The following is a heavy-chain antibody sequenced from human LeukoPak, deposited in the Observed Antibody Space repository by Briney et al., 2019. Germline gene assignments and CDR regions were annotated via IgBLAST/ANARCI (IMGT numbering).Heavy chain of an antibody. V-gene: IGHV3-23*01. CDR1: GFTFSSYA. CDR2: ISGSGGST. CDR3: AKDKWELQYYFDY. J-gene: IGHJ4*02. D-gene: IGHD1-26*01. Sequence: GGSLRLSCAASGFTFSSYAMSWVRQAPGKGLEWVSAISGSGGSTYYADSVKGRFTISRDNSKDTLYLQMNSLRAEDTAVYYCAKDKWELQYYFDYWGQGTLVTVSS.